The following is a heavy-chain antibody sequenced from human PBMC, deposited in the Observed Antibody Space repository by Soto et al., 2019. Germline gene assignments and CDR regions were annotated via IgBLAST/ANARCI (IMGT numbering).Heavy chain of an antibody. D-gene: IGHD3-3*01. CDR3: ARDEGRFLEWQPYYYYGRDV. J-gene: IGHJ6*01. Sequence: QVQLVQSVAEVKKPGSSVKVSCKASGGTFSSYAISWVRQAPGQGLEWMGGIIPICGTANYAQKFQGRVTITADESTSTAYMELSSLRCEDTAVYYCARDEGRFLEWQPYYYYGRDVCGQGTTVTVSS. CDR2: IIPICGTA. CDR1: GGTFSSYA. V-gene: IGHV1-69*01.